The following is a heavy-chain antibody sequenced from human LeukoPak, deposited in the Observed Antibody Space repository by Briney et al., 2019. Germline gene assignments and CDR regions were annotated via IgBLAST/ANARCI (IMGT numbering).Heavy chain of an antibody. Sequence: QPGGSLRLSCAASGFTFSSYSMNWVRQAPGKGLEWLAIIWYDGSKEYYADSVKGRFTISRDNPKNTLYLEMNSLRAEDTAVYYCARGTGDPARLDVWGQGTTVTVSS. V-gene: IGHV3-33*08. J-gene: IGHJ6*02. CDR2: IWYDGSKE. CDR3: ARGTGDPARLDV. D-gene: IGHD4-17*01. CDR1: GFTFSSYS.